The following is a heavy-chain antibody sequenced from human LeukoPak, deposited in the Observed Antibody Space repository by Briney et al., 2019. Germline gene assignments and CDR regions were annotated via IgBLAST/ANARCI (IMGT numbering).Heavy chain of an antibody. CDR1: GFSHSTIEVG. Sequence: SGPTLVKPTQTLTLTCTFSGFSHSTIEVGVCWILQPPVKALEWLALIYWNDDKHYSPSLKSRLTITKDTSKNQVVLTVTNVDPVDSATYYCAHIRDPLTAAAYFDCWGQGTLVTVSS. CDR2: IYWNDDK. CDR3: AHIRDPLTAAAYFDC. D-gene: IGHD6-13*01. J-gene: IGHJ4*02. V-gene: IGHV2-5*01.